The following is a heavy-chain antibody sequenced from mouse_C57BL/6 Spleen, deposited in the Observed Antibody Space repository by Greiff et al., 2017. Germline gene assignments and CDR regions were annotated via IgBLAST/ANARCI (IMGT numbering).Heavy chain of an antibody. CDR2: ISSGSSTI. J-gene: IGHJ2*01. CDR1: GFTFSDYG. CDR3: ARGGYYPFDY. V-gene: IGHV5-17*01. Sequence: EVQRVESGGGLVKPGGSLKLSCAASGFTFSDYGMHWVRQAPEKGLEWVAYISSGSSTIYYADTVKGRFTISRDNAKNTLFLQMTSLRSEDTAMXYCARGGYYPFDYWGQGTTLTVSS. D-gene: IGHD2-3*01.